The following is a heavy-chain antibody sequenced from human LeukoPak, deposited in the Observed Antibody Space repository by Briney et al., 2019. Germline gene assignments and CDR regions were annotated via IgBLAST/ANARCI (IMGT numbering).Heavy chain of an antibody. V-gene: IGHV1-46*01. D-gene: IGHD1-26*01. J-gene: IGHJ4*02. CDR3: ARGPPPPWDLLGGVGRVTFYFDY. CDR2: INPSGGST. Sequence: ASVKVSCKASGYTFSSYYIHWVRQAPGQGLEWMGMINPSGGSTSYAQRFQGRVTMTRDTSTSTVYMELSSLRSEDTAVYYCARGPPPPWDLLGGVGRVTFYFDYWGQGTLVTVSS. CDR1: GYTFSSYY.